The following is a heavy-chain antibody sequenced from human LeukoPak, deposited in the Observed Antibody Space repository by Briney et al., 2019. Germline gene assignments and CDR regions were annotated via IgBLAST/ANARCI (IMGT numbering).Heavy chain of an antibody. D-gene: IGHD3-10*01. V-gene: IGHV3-48*03. J-gene: IGHJ4*02. Sequence: PGGSLRLSCAASGFTFSSYEMNWVRQAPGKGLEWVSYISSSGSTIYYADSVKGRFTIYRDNAKNSLYLKMNSLRAEDTAVYYCATITMVRPFDYWGQGTLVTVSS. CDR3: ATITMVRPFDY. CDR1: GFTFSSYE. CDR2: ISSSGSTI.